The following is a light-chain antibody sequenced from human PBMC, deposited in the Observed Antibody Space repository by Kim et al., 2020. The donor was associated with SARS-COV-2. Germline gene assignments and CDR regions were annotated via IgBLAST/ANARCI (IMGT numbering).Light chain of an antibody. V-gene: IGLV3-19*01. J-gene: IGLJ2*01. CDR2: GKN. CDR3: NSRDSSGNHLV. CDR1: SLRSYY. Sequence: ALGQTGRITCQGDSLRSYYASWYQQKPGQAPVLVIYGKNNRPSGIPDRFYGSSSGNTASLTITGAQAEDEADYYCNSRDSSGNHLVFGGGTQLTVL.